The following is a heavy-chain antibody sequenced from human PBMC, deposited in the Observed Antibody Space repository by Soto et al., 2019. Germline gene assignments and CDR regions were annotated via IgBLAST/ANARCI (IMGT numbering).Heavy chain of an antibody. CDR3: ARGQLPAATTDIDV. J-gene: IGHJ4*02. CDR1: GLTFRTYA. D-gene: IGHD2-15*01. CDR2: IWSDGNNK. V-gene: IGHV3-33*01. Sequence: GGSLRLSFAASGLTFRTYAIHWVRQAPGKGLEWVAIIWSDGNNKYYAEAEKGRSANTRDNSNNPLFLRMDSLRAEVTDGYYCARGQLPAATTDIDVWGQGTLVTVSS.